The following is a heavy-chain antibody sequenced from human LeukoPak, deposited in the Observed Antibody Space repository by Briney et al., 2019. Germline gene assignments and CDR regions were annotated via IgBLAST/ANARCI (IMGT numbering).Heavy chain of an antibody. V-gene: IGHV4-59*01. CDR1: GGSISSYY. D-gene: IGHD3-22*01. CDR2: IYYSGST. CDR3: ARGLTSGYYGHYYMDV. J-gene: IGHJ6*03. Sequence: PSETLSLTCTVSGGSISSYYWSWIRQPPGKGLEGSGFIYYSGSTNYNPSLKSRVIISLDTSKNQFSLKLSSVTAADTAVYYCARGLTSGYYGHYYMDVWGKGTTVTVSS.